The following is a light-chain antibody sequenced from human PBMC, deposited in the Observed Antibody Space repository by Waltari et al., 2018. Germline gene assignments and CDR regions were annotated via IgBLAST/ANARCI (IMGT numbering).Light chain of an antibody. J-gene: IGKJ1*01. CDR3: QQYDTSQT. V-gene: IGKV3-20*01. CDR1: QSVSSY. CDR2: GAP. Sequence: IVLTQSPGTLSLSPGERAPLSCRASQSVSSYLAWYQQKPGQAPRLPIYGAPTRATGIPDRFSGSGSGTDFTLTISRLEPEDSAMYHCQQYDTSQTFGQGTKVEIK.